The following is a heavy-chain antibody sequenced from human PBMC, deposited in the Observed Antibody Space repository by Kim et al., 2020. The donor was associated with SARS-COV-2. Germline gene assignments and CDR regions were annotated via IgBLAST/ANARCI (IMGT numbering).Heavy chain of an antibody. Sequence: SVKVSCKASGGTFSSHAISWVRQAPGQGLEWMGRIIPILGIANYAQKFQGRVTITADKSTSTAYMELSSLRSEDTAVYYCARESITMVRGVIKNYYYGMDVWGQGTTVTVSS. J-gene: IGHJ6*02. CDR3: ARESITMVRGVIKNYYYGMDV. CDR2: IIPILGIA. D-gene: IGHD3-10*01. V-gene: IGHV1-69*04. CDR1: GGTFSSHA.